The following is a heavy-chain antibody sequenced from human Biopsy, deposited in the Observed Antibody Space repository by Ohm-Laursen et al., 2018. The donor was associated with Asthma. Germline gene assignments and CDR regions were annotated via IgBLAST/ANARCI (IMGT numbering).Heavy chain of an antibody. D-gene: IGHD3-3*01. CDR2: VSYDGGVA. V-gene: IGHV3-30*18. CDR1: GFVFRSHA. Sequence: SLRLSCSASGFVFRSHAMHWVRQAPGKGLEWVAVVSYDGGVAHYADSMKGRFTISRDNAKSTLYLQMNRLRTDDTAVYYCAKRRGYSDLTDFDRWGQGTLVTVSS. J-gene: IGHJ4*02. CDR3: AKRRGYSDLTDFDR.